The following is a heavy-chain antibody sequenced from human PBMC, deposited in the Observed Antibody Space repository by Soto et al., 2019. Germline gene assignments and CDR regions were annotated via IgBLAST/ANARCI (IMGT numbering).Heavy chain of an antibody. CDR1: GFTFSDYY. J-gene: IGHJ5*02. V-gene: IGHV3-11*05. CDR3: ARAGGNFDP. Sequence: GGSLRLSCAASGFTFSDYYMSWIRQAPGKGLEWVSYISSSSSYTNYADSVKGRVTMSVDTSKNQFSLKLSSMTAAGTAIYYCARAGGNFDPWGQGTLVTVSS. CDR2: ISSSSSYT.